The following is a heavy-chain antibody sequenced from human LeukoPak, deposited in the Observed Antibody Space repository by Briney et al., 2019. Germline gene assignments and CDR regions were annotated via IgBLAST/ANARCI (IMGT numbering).Heavy chain of an antibody. CDR2: IYYSGSA. CDR3: ARGFDY. Sequence: SETLSLTCTVSGGSISSSSYYWGWIRQPPGKGLEWIGYIYYSGSANYNPSLKSRVTISVDRSKNQFSLKLSSVTAADTAVYYCARGFDYWGQGTLVTVSS. J-gene: IGHJ4*02. CDR1: GGSISSSSYY. V-gene: IGHV4-61*05.